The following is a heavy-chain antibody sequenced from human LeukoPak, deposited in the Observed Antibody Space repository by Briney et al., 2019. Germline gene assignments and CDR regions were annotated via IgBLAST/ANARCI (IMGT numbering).Heavy chain of an antibody. CDR3: ARETVGLDY. D-gene: IGHD4-23*01. J-gene: IGHJ4*02. V-gene: IGHV3-7*01. CDR1: RFTFSNYW. Sequence: GGSLRLSCAASRFTFSNYWMSWVRQAPGKGLEWVANIKPDGSDKKYVDSVKGRFTISRDNAKNSLYLQMNSLRAEDTAVYYCARETVGLDYWGQGTLVTVSS. CDR2: IKPDGSDK.